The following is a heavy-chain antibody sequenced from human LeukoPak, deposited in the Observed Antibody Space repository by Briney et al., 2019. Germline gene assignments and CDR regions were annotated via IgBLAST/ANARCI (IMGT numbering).Heavy chain of an antibody. Sequence: PSETLSLTCTVSGGSVSTGSYYWIWIRQPPGTGLEWIGYIYYSGSTKYNPSLKCRVTISVDTSKNQFSLKLSSVTTADTAVYYCARARGGNPEIDFWGRGILVTVSS. D-gene: IGHD4-23*01. CDR2: IYYSGST. J-gene: IGHJ4*02. V-gene: IGHV4-61*01. CDR1: GGSVSTGSYY. CDR3: ARARGGNPEIDF.